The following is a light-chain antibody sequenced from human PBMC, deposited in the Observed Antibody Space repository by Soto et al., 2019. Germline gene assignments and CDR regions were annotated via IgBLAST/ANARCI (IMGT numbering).Light chain of an antibody. CDR2: DAS. CDR3: QYGGA. Sequence: EVLLTQSPATLSLSPGARATLSCRAGQSISYYVAWYQQKPGQAPRLLIYDASTRATDIPARFSGRGSGTDFTLTISSLEPDDFAVYYCQYGGAFGPGTKVEIK. J-gene: IGKJ3*01. CDR1: QSISYY. V-gene: IGKV3-11*01.